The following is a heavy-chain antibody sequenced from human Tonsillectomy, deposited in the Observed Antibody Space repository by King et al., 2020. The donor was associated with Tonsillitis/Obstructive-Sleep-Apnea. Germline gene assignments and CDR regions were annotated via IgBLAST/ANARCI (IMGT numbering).Heavy chain of an antibody. D-gene: IGHD5-18*01. CDR3: ARDLRGDSYGADSYYFDY. J-gene: IGHJ4*02. CDR2: INPNSGDT. CDR1: GYTFTGYY. V-gene: IGHV1-2*02. Sequence: QLVQSGAEVKKPGASVKVSCKASGYTFTGYYMHWVRQAPGQGLEWMGWINPNSGDTNYAQKFQGRVTMTRDTSISTAYMEVSRLRSDDTAVYYCARDLRGDSYGADSYYFDYWGQGTLVTVSS.